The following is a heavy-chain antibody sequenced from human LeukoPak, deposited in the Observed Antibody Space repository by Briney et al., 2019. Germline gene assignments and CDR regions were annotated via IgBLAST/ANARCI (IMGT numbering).Heavy chain of an antibody. V-gene: IGHV1-18*01. CDR1: GYTFTSHG. CDR2: ISGHDGNT. Sequence: ASVKVSCKASGYTFTSHGISWVRQAPGQGLEWVGWISGHDGNTKYAQKYQGRVTMTTETSTSTAYMELSSLGSDDTAVYHCVRDAYGSGKGFFDYWGQGTLVTVSS. CDR3: VRDAYGSGKGFFDY. D-gene: IGHD3-10*01. J-gene: IGHJ4*02.